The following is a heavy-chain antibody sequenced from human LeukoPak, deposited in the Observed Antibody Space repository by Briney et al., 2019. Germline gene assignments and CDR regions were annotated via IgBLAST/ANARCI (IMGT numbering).Heavy chain of an antibody. J-gene: IGHJ4*02. CDR2: IIPIFGTA. V-gene: IGHV1-69*05. CDR3: ARKGGYCSSTSCSAYFDY. D-gene: IGHD2-2*01. CDR1: GGTFSSYA. Sequence: GASVKVSCKASGGTFSSYAISWVRQAPGQGLEWMGGIIPIFGTANYAQKFQGRVTITTDESTSTAYMELSSLRSEDTAVYYCARKGGYCSSTSCSAYFDYWGQGTLVTVSS.